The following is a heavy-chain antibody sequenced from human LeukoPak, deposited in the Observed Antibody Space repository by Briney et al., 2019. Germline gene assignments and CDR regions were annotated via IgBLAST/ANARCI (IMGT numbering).Heavy chain of an antibody. CDR1: GFTFSNTC. D-gene: IGHD5-12*01. Sequence: PWGTLRLSCTASGFTFSNTCMSWVRQAPGEGLERVGRSKSKIGGETTDYAAPMKGRFTISRDDSKYTVYLQMNSLKTEDTAVYYCATHIVAASLGNWGQGILVTVSS. J-gene: IGHJ4*02. CDR2: SKSKIGGETT. V-gene: IGHV3-15*01. CDR3: ATHIVAASLGN.